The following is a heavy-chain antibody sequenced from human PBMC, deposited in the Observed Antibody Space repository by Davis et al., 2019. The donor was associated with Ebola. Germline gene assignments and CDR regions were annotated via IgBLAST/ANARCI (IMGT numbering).Heavy chain of an antibody. V-gene: IGHV3-30*04. CDR3: AKDGRGYYGSGSYYNNYYYYYMDV. J-gene: IGHJ6*03. Sequence: GESLKISCAASGFTFSSYAIHWVRQAPGKGLEWVAVISYDGSNKYYADSVKGRFTISRDNSKNTLYLQMNSLRAEDTAVYYCAKDGRGYYGSGSYYNNYYYYYMDVWGKGTTVTVSS. CDR2: ISYDGSNK. D-gene: IGHD3-10*01. CDR1: GFTFSSYA.